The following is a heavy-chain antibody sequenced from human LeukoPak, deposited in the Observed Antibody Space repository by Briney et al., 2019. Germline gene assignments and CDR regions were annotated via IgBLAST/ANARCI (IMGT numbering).Heavy chain of an antibody. V-gene: IGHV3-30*02. D-gene: IGHD2-8*01. CDR3: AKDRCSNGIGCYYYYMDV. CDR1: GFTFSSYW. J-gene: IGHJ6*03. Sequence: GGSLRLSCAASGFTFSSYWMHWVRQAPGKGLEWVAYIQNDGSNEQYADSVKGRFSISRDSSKNIFLQMNSLRAEDTAVYYCAKDRCSNGIGCYYYYMDVWGKGTTVTISS. CDR2: IQNDGSNE.